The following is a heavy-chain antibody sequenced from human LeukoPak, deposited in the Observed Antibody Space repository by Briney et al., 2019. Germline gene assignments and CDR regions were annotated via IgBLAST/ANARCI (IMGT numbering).Heavy chain of an antibody. D-gene: IGHD3-10*01. V-gene: IGHV1-46*01. Sequence: ASVKVPCKASGYTFTSYYMHWVRQAPGQGLEWMGIINPSGGSTSYAQKFQGRVTMTRDTSTSTVYMELSSLRSEDTAVYYCARVVGSYYGSGSYPYYFDYWGQGTLVTVSS. CDR2: INPSGGST. J-gene: IGHJ4*02. CDR1: GYTFTSYY. CDR3: ARVVGSYYGSGSYPYYFDY.